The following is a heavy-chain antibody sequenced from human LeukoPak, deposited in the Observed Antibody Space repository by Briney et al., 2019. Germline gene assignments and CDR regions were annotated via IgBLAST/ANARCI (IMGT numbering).Heavy chain of an antibody. J-gene: IGHJ4*02. V-gene: IGHV1-3*01. CDR3: ARSRHNYGDFHLDY. CDR1: GYTFISYV. CDR2: INAGNSNT. D-gene: IGHD4-17*01. Sequence: ASVKVSCKASGYTFISYVVHWVRQAPGQRLEWMGWINAGNSNTKSSQKFQDRVTITRDTSASVVYMELSSLRSEDTAVYYCARSRHNYGDFHLDYWGQGTLVTVSS.